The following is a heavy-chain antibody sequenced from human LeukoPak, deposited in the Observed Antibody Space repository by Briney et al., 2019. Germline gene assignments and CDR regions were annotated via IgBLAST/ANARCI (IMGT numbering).Heavy chain of an antibody. CDR1: GFTFSSYS. Sequence: GGSLRLSCAASGFTFSSYSMNWVRQAPGKGLEWVAVISYDGSNKYYADSVKGRFTISRDNSKNTLYLQMNSLRAEDTAVYYCANLLAFDYWGQGTLVTVSS. D-gene: IGHD3-3*02. CDR3: ANLLAFDY. CDR2: ISYDGSNK. V-gene: IGHV3-30*18. J-gene: IGHJ4*02.